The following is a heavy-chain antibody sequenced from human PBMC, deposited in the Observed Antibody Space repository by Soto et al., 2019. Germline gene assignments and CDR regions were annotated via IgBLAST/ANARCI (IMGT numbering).Heavy chain of an antibody. CDR3: ARDRRYSGSYYAGLDYYGMDV. V-gene: IGHV1-69*13. CDR2: IIPIFGTA. Sequence: VNGYWKTSGDSFSSYAISWVRQAHGQGLEWMGGIIPIFGTANYAQKFQGRVTITADESTSTAYMELSSLRSEDTAVYYCARDRRYSGSYYAGLDYYGMDVWGQGTTVTVSS. J-gene: IGHJ6*02. D-gene: IGHD1-26*01. CDR1: GDSFSSYA.